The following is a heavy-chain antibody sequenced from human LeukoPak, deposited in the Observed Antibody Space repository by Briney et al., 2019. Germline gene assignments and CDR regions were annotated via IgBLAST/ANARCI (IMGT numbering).Heavy chain of an antibody. CDR2: IDHSGST. D-gene: IGHD4-17*01. Sequence: PSETLSLTCAVYGGSFSGYSWSWIRQPPGKGLEWIGEIDHSGSTNYNPSLKSRVTISLDTSKKQFSLRVSSVTAADTAVYYYARVKEVTTTFYYFDYYMDVWGKGTTVTVSS. CDR3: ARVKEVTTTFYYFDYYMDV. CDR1: GGSFSGYS. V-gene: IGHV4-34*01. J-gene: IGHJ6*03.